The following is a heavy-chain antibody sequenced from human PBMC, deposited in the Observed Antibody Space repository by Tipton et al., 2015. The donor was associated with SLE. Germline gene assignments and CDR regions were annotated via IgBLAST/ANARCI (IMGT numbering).Heavy chain of an antibody. V-gene: IGHV4-39*07. CDR1: GGSISSSSYY. D-gene: IGHD6-13*01. CDR3: ARVYGSSFGF. CDR2: IYYSGST. J-gene: IGHJ4*02. Sequence: TLSLTCTVSGGSISSSSYYWGWIRQPPGKGLEWIGSIYYSGSTYYNPSLKSRVTISVDTSKNQFSLKLSSVTAADTAVYYCARVYGSSFGFWGQGSLVTVSS.